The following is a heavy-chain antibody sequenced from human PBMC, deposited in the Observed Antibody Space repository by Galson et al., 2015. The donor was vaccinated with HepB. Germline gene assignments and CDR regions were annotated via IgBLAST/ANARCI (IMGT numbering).Heavy chain of an antibody. J-gene: IGHJ3*02. CDR3: ARLDYGDYGSPNYDAFDI. CDR2: IYYSGST. V-gene: IGHV4-30-4*01. Sequence: TLSLTCAVSGGSISSGGYYWSWIRQPPGKGLEWIGYIYYSGSTYYNPSLKSRVTISVDTSKNQFSLKLSSVTAADTAVYYCARLDYGDYGSPNYDAFDIWGQGTMVTVSS. CDR1: GGSISSGGYY. D-gene: IGHD4-17*01.